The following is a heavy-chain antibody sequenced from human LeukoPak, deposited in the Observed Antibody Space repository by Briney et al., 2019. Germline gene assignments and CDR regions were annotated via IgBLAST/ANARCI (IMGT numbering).Heavy chain of an antibody. CDR3: AREVIVVVPAAIRDRPFNWFDP. V-gene: IGHV3-30-3*01. CDR1: GFTFSSYA. Sequence: GRSLRPSCAASGFTFSSYAMHWVRQAPGKGLEWVAVISYDGSNKYYADSVKGRFTISRDNSKNTLYLQMNSLRAEDTAVYYCAREVIVVVPAAIRDRPFNWFDPWGQGTLVTVSS. CDR2: ISYDGSNK. D-gene: IGHD2-2*02. J-gene: IGHJ5*02.